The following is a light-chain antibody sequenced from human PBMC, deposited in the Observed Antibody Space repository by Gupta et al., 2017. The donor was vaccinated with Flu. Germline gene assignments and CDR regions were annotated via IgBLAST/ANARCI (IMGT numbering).Light chain of an antibody. V-gene: IGKV3-11*01. J-gene: IGKJ2*03. CDR2: DAT. CDR3: QQRSNWLG. CDR1: ENANGY. Sequence: GPSGALTSGASENANGYVAWYQKKAEQATRLLIYDATNQTAGIPTRFSGSGSRTVFTLTSSSLEPEDFAVYYCQQRSNWLGFGQGTKLEIK.